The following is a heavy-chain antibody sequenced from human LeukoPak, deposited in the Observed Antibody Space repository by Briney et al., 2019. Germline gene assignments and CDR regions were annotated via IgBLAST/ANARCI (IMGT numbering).Heavy chain of an antibody. CDR1: GYTFTGYY. D-gene: IGHD6-13*01. V-gene: IGHV1-46*01. CDR2: INPSGGST. Sequence: ASVKVSCKASGYTFTGYYMHWVRQAPGQGLEWMGIINPSGGSTSYAQKFQGRVTMTRDMSTSTVYMELSSLRSEDTAVYYCARVSRIAADLNAFDIWGQGTMVTVSS. CDR3: ARVSRIAADLNAFDI. J-gene: IGHJ3*02.